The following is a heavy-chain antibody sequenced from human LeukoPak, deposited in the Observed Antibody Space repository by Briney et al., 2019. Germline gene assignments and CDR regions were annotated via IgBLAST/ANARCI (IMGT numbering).Heavy chain of an antibody. CDR3: ARDRGQYFDY. J-gene: IGHJ4*02. V-gene: IGHV1-18*01. CDR2: ISAYNGNT. Sequence: AASVTVSFKASGYTFTSYGISWVRQAPGQGLEWMGWISAYNGNTNYAQKLQGRVTMTTDTSTSTAYMELRSLRSDDTAVYYCARDRGQYFDYWGQGTLVTVSS. CDR1: GYTFTSYG.